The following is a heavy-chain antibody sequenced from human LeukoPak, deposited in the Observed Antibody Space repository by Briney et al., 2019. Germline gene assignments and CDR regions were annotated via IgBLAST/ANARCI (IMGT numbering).Heavy chain of an antibody. D-gene: IGHD3-16*01. CDR3: ARGLGGATDGFDI. J-gene: IGHJ3*02. V-gene: IGHV1-2*02. Sequence: GASVKVSCKASGYTFTGYYMHWVRQAPGQGLEWVGWINPNSGGTNYAQKFQGRVTMTRDTSISTAYMELSRLKSDDTAVYYCARGLGGATDGFDIWGQGTMVTVSS. CDR1: GYTFTGYY. CDR2: INPNSGGT.